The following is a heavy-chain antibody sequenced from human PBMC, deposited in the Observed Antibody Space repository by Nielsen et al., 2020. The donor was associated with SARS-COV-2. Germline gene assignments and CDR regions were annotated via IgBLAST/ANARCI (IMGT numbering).Heavy chain of an antibody. D-gene: IGHD6-13*01. J-gene: IGHJ6*02. CDR1: GYTFTSYG. Sequence: ASVKVSCKASGYTFTSYGISWVRQAPGQGLEWMGWISAYNGNTNYAQKLQGRVTMTTDTSTSTAYMELRSLRSEDTAVYYCARASIAAAGFMLYYYGMDVWGQGTTVTVSS. CDR2: ISAYNGNT. CDR3: ARASIAAAGFMLYYYGMDV. V-gene: IGHV1-18*01.